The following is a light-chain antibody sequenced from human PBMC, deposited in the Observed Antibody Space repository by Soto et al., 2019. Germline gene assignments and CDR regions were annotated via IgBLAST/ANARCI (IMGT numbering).Light chain of an antibody. CDR2: AAS. J-gene: IGKJ4*01. V-gene: IGKV1-39*01. CDR1: QTITSY. CDR3: QQSYSTPLT. Sequence: DIQMTQSPSSLSASVGERVTITCRASQTITSYLNWYRQKPGKAPRLLIYAASSLQSGVPARFSGSGSGTDFTLTISSLQPEDFATYYCQQSYSTPLTFGGGTKVEIK.